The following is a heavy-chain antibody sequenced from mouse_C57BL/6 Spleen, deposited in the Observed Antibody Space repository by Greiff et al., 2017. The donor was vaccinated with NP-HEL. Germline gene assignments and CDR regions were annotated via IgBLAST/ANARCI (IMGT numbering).Heavy chain of an antibody. V-gene: IGHV1-55*01. CDR1: GYTFTSYW. CDR3: ARGTYYGSSRYFDY. D-gene: IGHD1-1*01. Sequence: QVQLQQPGAELVKPGASVKMSCKASGYTFTSYWITWVKQRPGQGLEWIGDIYPGSGSTNYNEKFKSKATLTVDTSSSTAYMQLSSLTSEDSAVYYCARGTYYGSSRYFDYWGQGTTLTVSS. CDR2: IYPGSGST. J-gene: IGHJ2*01.